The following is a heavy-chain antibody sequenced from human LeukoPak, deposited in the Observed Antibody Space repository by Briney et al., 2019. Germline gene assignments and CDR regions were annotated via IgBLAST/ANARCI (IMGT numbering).Heavy chain of an antibody. CDR2: IYYSGST. D-gene: IGHD5-18*01. CDR1: GGSISSYY. V-gene: IGHV4-59*01. Sequence: PETLSLTCTVSGGSISSYYWSWIRQPPGKGLEWIGYIYYSGSTNYNPSLKSRVTISVDTSKNQFSLKLSSVTAADTAVYYCARVSRYSYGYVYDYWGQGTLVTVSS. CDR3: ARVSRYSYGYVYDY. J-gene: IGHJ4*02.